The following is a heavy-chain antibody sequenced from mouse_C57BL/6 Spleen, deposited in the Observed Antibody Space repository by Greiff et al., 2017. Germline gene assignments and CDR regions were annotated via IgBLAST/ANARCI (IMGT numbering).Heavy chain of an antibody. CDR2: INPGSGGT. D-gene: IGHD1-1*01. CDR3: ARGTTVVADY. Sequence: VQLQQSGAELVRPGTSVKVSCKASGYAFTNYLMEWVKQRPGQGLEWIGVINPGSGGTNYNEKFKGKATLTADKSSSTAYMQLSSLTSEDSAVYFCARGTTVVADYWGQGTTLTVSS. CDR1: GYAFTNYL. J-gene: IGHJ2*01. V-gene: IGHV1-54*01.